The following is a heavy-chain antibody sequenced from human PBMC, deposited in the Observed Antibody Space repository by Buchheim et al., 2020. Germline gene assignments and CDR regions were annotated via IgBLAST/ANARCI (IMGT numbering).Heavy chain of an antibody. Sequence: QVQLQQWGAGLLKPSETLSLTCAVYGGSFSGYYWSWIRQPPGKGLEWIGEINHSGSTNYNPSLKSRVTISVDTSKNQFSLKLSSVTAADTAVYYCARGGRYCSSTSCYGNWFDPWGQGTL. CDR1: GGSFSGYY. J-gene: IGHJ5*02. CDR3: ARGGRYCSSTSCYGNWFDP. D-gene: IGHD2-2*01. CDR2: INHSGST. V-gene: IGHV4-34*01.